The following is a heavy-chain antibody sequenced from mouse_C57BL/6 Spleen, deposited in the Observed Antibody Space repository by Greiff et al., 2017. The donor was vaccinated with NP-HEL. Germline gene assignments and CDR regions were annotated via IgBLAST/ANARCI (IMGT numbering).Heavy chain of an antibody. Sequence: QVQLKESGAELVKPGASVKISCKASGYAFSSYWMNWVKQRPGKGLEWIGQIYPGDGDTNYNGKFKGKATLTADKSSSTAYMQLSSLTSEDSAVYFCASEGLLRSVAYWGQGTLVTVSA. D-gene: IGHD1-1*01. V-gene: IGHV1-80*01. CDR2: IYPGDGDT. J-gene: IGHJ3*01. CDR3: ASEGLLRSVAY. CDR1: GYAFSSYW.